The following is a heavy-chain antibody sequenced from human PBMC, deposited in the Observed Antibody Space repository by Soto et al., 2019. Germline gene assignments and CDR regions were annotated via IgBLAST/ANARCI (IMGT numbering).Heavy chain of an antibody. D-gene: IGHD5-18*01. Sequence: GGSLRLSCAASGFTFSSYGMHWVRQAPGKGLEWVAVISYDGINKYYADSVKGRFTISRDNSKNTLYLKMNSLRAEDTAVYYCAKDLDTIDTAMFCYFDYWGQGTLVTVPS. J-gene: IGHJ4*02. CDR3: AKDLDTIDTAMFCYFDY. CDR1: GFTFSSYG. V-gene: IGHV3-30*18. CDR2: ISYDGINK.